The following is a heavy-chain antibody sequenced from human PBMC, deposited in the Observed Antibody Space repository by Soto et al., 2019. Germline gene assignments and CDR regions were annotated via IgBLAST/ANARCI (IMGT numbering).Heavy chain of an antibody. D-gene: IGHD3-10*01. J-gene: IGHJ6*02. V-gene: IGHV3-33*01. CDR1: GFTFSSYG. CDR2: IWYDGSNK. Sequence: QVQLVESGGGVVQPGRSLRLSCAASGFTFSSYGMHWVRQAPGKGLEWVAVIWYDGSNKYYADSVKGRFTISRDNSKNTLYLQMNSLRAEDTAVYYCAREVIAGPYGSGSYYYYYYYYGMDVWGQGTTVTVSS. CDR3: AREVIAGPYGSGSYYYYYYYYGMDV.